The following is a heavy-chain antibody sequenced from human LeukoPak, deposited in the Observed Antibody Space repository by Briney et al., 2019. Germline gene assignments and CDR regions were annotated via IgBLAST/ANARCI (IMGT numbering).Heavy chain of an antibody. Sequence: GGSLRLSCTPSGIAVTTSVIYWFRQAPGKGLEWVSAISGSGGSTYYADSVKGRFTISRDNSKNTLYLQMNSLRAEDTAVYYCAKYSYGLTFDCWGQGTLVTVSS. J-gene: IGHJ4*02. CDR2: ISGSGGST. CDR1: GIAVTTSV. CDR3: AKYSYGLTFDC. V-gene: IGHV3-23*01. D-gene: IGHD5-18*01.